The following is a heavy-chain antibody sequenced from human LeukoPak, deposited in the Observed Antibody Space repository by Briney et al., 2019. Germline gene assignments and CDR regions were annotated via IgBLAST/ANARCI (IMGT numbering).Heavy chain of an antibody. CDR2: ISYDGSNK. CDR3: ARDSPTEDYPTDY. J-gene: IGHJ4*02. V-gene: IGHV3-30-3*01. D-gene: IGHD4-11*01. CDR1: GFTFSSYW. Sequence: GGSLRLSCAASGFTFSSYWMNWVRQAPGKGLEWVAVISYDGSNKYYADSVKGRFTISRDNSKNTLYLQMNSLRAEDTAVYYCARDSPTEDYPTDYWGQGTLVTVSS.